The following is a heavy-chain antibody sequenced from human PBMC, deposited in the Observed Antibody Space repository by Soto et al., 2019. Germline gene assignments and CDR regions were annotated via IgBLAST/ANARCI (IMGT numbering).Heavy chain of an antibody. Sequence: QVQLVQSGAEVKKPGSSVKVSCKASGGTFSNTAFIWVRQAPGQGLEWMGGIIPIFGAPNYAQTSQGRLMISADDSASKAYLELNTLTSEDTAGYYCAPPAEPLDTVMLKGLEHWGQGTLVTVS. CDR2: IIPIFGAP. CDR1: GGTFSNTA. D-gene: IGHD4-17*01. CDR3: APPAEPLDTVMLKGLEH. J-gene: IGHJ5*02. V-gene: IGHV1-69*01.